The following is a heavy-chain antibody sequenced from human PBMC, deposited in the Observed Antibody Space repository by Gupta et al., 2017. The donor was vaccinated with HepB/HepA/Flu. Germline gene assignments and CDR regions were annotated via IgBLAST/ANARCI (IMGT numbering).Heavy chain of an antibody. V-gene: IGHV4-59*11. CDR1: GDSISRRY. CDR2: IYPGGGT. D-gene: IGHD2/OR15-2a*01. J-gene: IGHJ4*02. CDR3: ARGPFLARNLYFTS. Sequence: QLQLQESGPGLVKASETLSLTCVVSGDSISRRYWSWIRQVPGKGLEWIGYIYPGGGTDYNPSLRSRVTLSLDTSKNQISLQLNSVTAADTAVYYCARGPFLARNLYFTSWGQGTLVTVSS.